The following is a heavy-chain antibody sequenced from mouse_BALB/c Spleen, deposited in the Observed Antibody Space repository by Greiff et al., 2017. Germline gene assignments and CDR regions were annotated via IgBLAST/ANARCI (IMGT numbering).Heavy chain of an antibody. J-gene: IGHJ2*01. V-gene: IGHV5-9*03. CDR2: ISSGGGNT. CDR1: GFTFSSYT. Sequence: DVMLVESGGGLVKPGGSLKLSCAASGFTFSSYTMSWVRQTPEKRLEWVATISSGGGNTYYPDSVKGRFTISRDNAKNNLYLQMSSLRSEDTALYYCARSYDYDVGYFDYWGQGTTLTVSS. D-gene: IGHD2-4*01. CDR3: ARSYDYDVGYFDY.